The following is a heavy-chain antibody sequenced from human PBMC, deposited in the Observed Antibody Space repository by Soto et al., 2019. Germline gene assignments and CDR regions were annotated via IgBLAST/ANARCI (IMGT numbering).Heavy chain of an antibody. V-gene: IGHV3-48*03. J-gene: IGHJ6*02. CDR3: ARDTGGYCSSTSCHGMDV. CDR1: GFTFNNYE. Sequence: TGGSLRLSCAASGFTFNNYEMNWVRQAPGKWLEWVSYISGSGSTIYYADSVKGRFTISRDNAKNSLYLQMNSLRVEDTAVYYCARDTGGYCSSTSCHGMDVWGQGXTVTVS. D-gene: IGHD2-2*01. CDR2: ISGSGSTI.